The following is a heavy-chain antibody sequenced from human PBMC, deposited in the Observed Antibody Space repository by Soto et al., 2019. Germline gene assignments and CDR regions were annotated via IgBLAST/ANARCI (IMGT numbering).Heavy chain of an antibody. V-gene: IGHV1-69*12. J-gene: IGHJ6*02. CDR1: GGTFSSYA. CDR3: ARDRDTAMGYYYYGMDV. Sequence: QVQLVQSGAEVKKPGSSVKVSCKASGGTFSSYAISWVRQAPGQGLEWMGGIIPIFGTANYAQKYQGRVTITADESTSTAYMELSSLRSEDTAVYYCARDRDTAMGYYYYGMDVWGQGTTVTVSS. CDR2: IIPIFGTA. D-gene: IGHD5-18*01.